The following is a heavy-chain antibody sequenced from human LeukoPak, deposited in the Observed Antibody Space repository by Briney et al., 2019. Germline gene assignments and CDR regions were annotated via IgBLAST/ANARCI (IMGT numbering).Heavy chain of an antibody. Sequence: SETLSLTCTVSGGSISSSSYYWGWIRQPPGKGLEWIGSIYYSGSTYYNPSLRSRVTISVDTSKNQFSLKLSSVTAADTAVYYCARRGLTYWYFDLWGRGTLVTVSP. CDR3: ARRGLTYWYFDL. J-gene: IGHJ2*01. CDR1: GGSISSSSYY. V-gene: IGHV4-39*01. CDR2: IYYSGST.